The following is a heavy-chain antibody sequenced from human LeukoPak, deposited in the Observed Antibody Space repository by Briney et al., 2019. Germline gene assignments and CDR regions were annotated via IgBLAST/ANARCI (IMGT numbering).Heavy chain of an antibody. CDR1: GYTFTGYY. V-gene: IGHV1-69*05. D-gene: IGHD5-18*01. Sequence: GASVKVSCKASGYTFTGYYMHWVRQAPGQGLEWMGRIIPIFGTANYAQKFQGRVTITTDESTSTAYMELSSLRSEDTAVYYCARGRGYSYGYWYFDLWGRGTLVTVSS. CDR2: IIPIFGTA. CDR3: ARGRGYSYGYWYFDL. J-gene: IGHJ2*01.